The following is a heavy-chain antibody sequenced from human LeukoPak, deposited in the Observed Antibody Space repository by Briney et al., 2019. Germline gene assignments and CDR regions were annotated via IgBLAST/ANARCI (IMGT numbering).Heavy chain of an antibody. CDR1: GYTFTSYD. Sequence: ASVKVSCKASGYTFTSYDINWARQAPGQGLEWMGWMNPNSGNTGYAQKFQGRVTMTRNTSISTAYMELSSLRSEDTAVYYCARGAYYYDILTGYYYWGQGTLVTVSS. CDR2: MNPNSGNT. J-gene: IGHJ4*02. CDR3: ARGAYYYDILTGYYY. D-gene: IGHD3-9*01. V-gene: IGHV1-8*01.